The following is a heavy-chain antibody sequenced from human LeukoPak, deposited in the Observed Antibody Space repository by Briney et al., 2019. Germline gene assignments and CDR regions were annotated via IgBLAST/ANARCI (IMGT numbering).Heavy chain of an antibody. CDR1: GYTSTDYY. Sequence: ASVTVSYKASGYTSTDYYMHWVRQAPGHPLEWMGWINHNSGGTDYAQKFQRRVTITRDTSISTAYMELSRLRSDDTAVYCCSRAPGVVTPWGEGTLVTVSS. CDR3: SRAPGVVTP. V-gene: IGHV1-2*02. CDR2: INHNSGGT. J-gene: IGHJ4*02. D-gene: IGHD4-23*01.